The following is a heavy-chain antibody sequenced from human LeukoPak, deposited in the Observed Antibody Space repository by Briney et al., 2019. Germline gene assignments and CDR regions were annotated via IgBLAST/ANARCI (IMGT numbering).Heavy chain of an antibody. CDR2: IYYSGST. V-gene: IGHV4-39*07. CDR3: ARDLVGANDY. CDR1: GGSISSSSYY. D-gene: IGHD1-26*01. J-gene: IGHJ4*02. Sequence: PSETLSLTCTVSGGSISSSSYYWGWIRQPPGKGLEWIGSIYYSGSTYYNPSLKSRVTISVDTSKNQFSLKLSSVTAADTAVYYCARDLVGANDYWGQGTLVTVSS.